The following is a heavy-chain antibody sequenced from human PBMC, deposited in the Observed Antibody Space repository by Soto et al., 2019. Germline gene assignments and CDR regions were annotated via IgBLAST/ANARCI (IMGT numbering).Heavy chain of an antibody. CDR1: VFTFISYA. V-gene: IGHV3-23*01. J-gene: IGHJ5*02. CDR3: AKAYRTYCSTTSCPLDP. Sequence: GWSLRLSCASSVFTFISYAMNWVRQAPGKGLEWVSGISGSGGNTYYADSVKGRFTISRDYSKNTLSLQMNSLRAEDTAVYYCAKAYRTYCSTTSCPLDPWGQGTLVTVSS. D-gene: IGHD2-2*01. CDR2: ISGSGGNT.